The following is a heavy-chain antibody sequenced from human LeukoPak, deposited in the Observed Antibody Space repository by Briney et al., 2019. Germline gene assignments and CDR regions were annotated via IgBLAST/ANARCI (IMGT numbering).Heavy chain of an antibody. CDR1: GGSISSYY. CDR2: IYTSGST. Sequence: SETLSLTCTVSGGSISSYYWSWIRQPAGKGLEWIGRIYTSGSTNYNPSLKSRVTMSVDMSKNHVSLHLTSVTAADTAVYYCARVLTAWGNWYFDLWGRGTLVTVSS. D-gene: IGHD7-27*01. CDR3: ARVLTAWGNWYFDL. V-gene: IGHV4-4*07. J-gene: IGHJ2*01.